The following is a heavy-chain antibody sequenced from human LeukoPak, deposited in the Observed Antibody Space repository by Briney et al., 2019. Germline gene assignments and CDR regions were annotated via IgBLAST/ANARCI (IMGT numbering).Heavy chain of an antibody. CDR1: GFTFSSYA. J-gene: IGHJ4*02. CDR3: AKDERNWNYNLASQTYD. D-gene: IGHD1-7*01. Sequence: GGSLRLSCAASGFTFSSYAMSWVRQAPGKGLEWVSAISGSGGSTYYADSVKGRFTISRDNSKNTLYLQMSSLRAEDTAVYYCAKDERNWNYNLASQTYDWGQGTLVTVSS. V-gene: IGHV3-23*01. CDR2: ISGSGGST.